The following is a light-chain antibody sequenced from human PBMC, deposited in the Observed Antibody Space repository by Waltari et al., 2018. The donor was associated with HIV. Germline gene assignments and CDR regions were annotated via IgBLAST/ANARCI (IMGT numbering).Light chain of an antibody. CDR1: SSDVGGYNY. Sequence: QSALTQPPSASGSPGQSVPISCTGTSSDVGGYNYVSWYQQHPGKAPKLMIYEVSKRPSGVPGRCSGSKSANTASLTVAGLQAGDGDDYYCSSDAGSINAVVCGGGTKLAVL. J-gene: IGLJ2*01. V-gene: IGLV2-8*01. CDR3: SSDAGSINAVV. CDR2: EVS.